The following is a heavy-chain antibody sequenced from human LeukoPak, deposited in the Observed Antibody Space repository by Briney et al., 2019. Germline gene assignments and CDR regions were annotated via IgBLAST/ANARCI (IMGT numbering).Heavy chain of an antibody. CDR1: GDSVSSNSAA. Sequence: SQTLLLTCAISGDSVSSNSAAWNWIRQSPSRGLEWLGRTYYRSKWYNDYAVSVKSRITINPDTSKNQFSLQLNSVTPEDTAVYYCARERITFGGVIGKDYWGQGTLVTVSS. CDR3: ARERITFGGVIGKDY. CDR2: TYYRSKWYN. D-gene: IGHD3-16*02. V-gene: IGHV6-1*01. J-gene: IGHJ4*02.